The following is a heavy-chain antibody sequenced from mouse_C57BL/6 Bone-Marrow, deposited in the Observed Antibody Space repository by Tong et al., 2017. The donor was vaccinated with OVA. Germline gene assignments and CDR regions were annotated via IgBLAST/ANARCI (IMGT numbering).Heavy chain of an antibody. D-gene: IGHD2-4*01. CDR3: ARQIYYDYDEGFAY. CDR1: EYEFPSHD. Sequence: EVQLQESGGGLVQPGESLKLSCESNEYEFPSHDMSWVRKTPEKRLELVAAINSDGGSTYYPDTMERRFIISRDNTKNTLYLQMSSLKSEDTAMYYCARQIYYDYDEGFAYWGQGTLVTVSA. V-gene: IGHV5-2*01. CDR2: INSDGGST. J-gene: IGHJ3*01.